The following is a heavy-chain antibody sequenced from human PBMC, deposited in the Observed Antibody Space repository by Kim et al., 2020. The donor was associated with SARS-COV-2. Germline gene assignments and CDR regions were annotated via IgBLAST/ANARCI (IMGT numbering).Heavy chain of an antibody. CDR2: ISYDGSNK. J-gene: IGHJ6*02. CDR1: GFTFSSYG. V-gene: IGHV3-30*18. CDR3: AKAWGGNYYYGMGV. D-gene: IGHD3-16*01. Sequence: GGSLRLSCAASGFTFSSYGMHWVRQAPGKGLEWVAVISYDGSNKYYADSVKGRFTISRDNSKNTLYLQMNSLRAEDTAVYYCAKAWGGNYYYGMGVWGQGTTVTVSS.